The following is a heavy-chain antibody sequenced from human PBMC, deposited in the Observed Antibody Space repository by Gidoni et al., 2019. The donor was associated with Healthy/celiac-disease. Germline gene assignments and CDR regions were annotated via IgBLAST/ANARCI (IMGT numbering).Heavy chain of an antibody. CDR2: ISWNSGSI. Sequence: EVQLVESGGGLVQPGRSLRLSCAASGFPFDAYAMHWVRQAPGKGLDWVSGISWNSGSIGYADSVKGRFTISRDNAKNSLYLQMNSLRAEDTALYYCAKDASSGTYYFYGMDVWGQGTTVTVSS. J-gene: IGHJ6*02. CDR1: GFPFDAYA. V-gene: IGHV3-9*01. CDR3: AKDASSGTYYFYGMDV. D-gene: IGHD3-22*01.